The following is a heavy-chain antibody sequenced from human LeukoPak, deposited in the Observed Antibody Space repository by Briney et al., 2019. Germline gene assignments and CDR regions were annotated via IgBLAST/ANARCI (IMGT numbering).Heavy chain of an antibody. Sequence: PSETLSLTCAVYGGSFSGYYWSWIRQPPGKGLEWIGEINHSGSTNYNPSLKSRVTISVDTSKNQFSLKPSSVTAADTAVYYCASLRMNWGDFDYWGQGTLVTVSS. J-gene: IGHJ4*02. D-gene: IGHD7-27*01. CDR3: ASLRMNWGDFDY. CDR1: GGSFSGYY. CDR2: INHSGST. V-gene: IGHV4-34*01.